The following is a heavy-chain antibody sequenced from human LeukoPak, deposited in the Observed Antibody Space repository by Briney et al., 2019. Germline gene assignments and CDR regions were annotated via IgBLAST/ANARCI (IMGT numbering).Heavy chain of an antibody. V-gene: IGHV1-46*01. D-gene: IGHD3-22*01. J-gene: IGHJ4*02. CDR1: GYTFTSYY. CDR3: ARVPPAAYDSSGYTV. Sequence: ASVKVSCTASGYTFTSYYMHWVRQAPGQGLEWMGIINPSGGSTSYAQKFQGRVTMTRDTSTSTVYMELSSLRSEDTAVYYCARVPPAAYDSSGYTVWGQGTLVTVSS. CDR2: INPSGGST.